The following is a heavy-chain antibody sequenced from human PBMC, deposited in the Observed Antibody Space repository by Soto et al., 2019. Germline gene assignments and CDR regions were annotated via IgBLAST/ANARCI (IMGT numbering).Heavy chain of an antibody. Sequence: QVRLVQSGAEVKKPGSSVKVSCTGSGGTFSSSAISWVRQAPGQGLEWMGAIIPIFGRANYSRKFQGRVTITADASTSTAYMELSSLTSEDTAVYYCATEKGDYLNYFDYWGQGTLVTVSS. J-gene: IGHJ4*02. CDR1: GGTFSSSA. V-gene: IGHV1-69*01. D-gene: IGHD4-17*01. CDR3: ATEKGDYLNYFDY. CDR2: IIPIFGRA.